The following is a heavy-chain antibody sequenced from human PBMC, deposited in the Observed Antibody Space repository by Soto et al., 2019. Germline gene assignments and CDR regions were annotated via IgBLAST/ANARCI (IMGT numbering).Heavy chain of an antibody. CDR2: ISGSGGST. Sequence: GGSLRLSCAASGFTFSSYAMSWVRQAPGKGLEWVSAISGSGGSTYYADSVKGRFTISGDNSKNTLYLQMNSLRAEDTAVYYCASHPYCSGGSCYLDYFDYWGQGTLVTVSS. CDR3: ASHPYCSGGSCYLDYFDY. J-gene: IGHJ4*02. CDR1: GFTFSSYA. V-gene: IGHV3-23*01. D-gene: IGHD2-15*01.